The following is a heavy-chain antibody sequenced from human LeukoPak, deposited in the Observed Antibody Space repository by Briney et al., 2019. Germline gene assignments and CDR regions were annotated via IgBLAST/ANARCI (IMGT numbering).Heavy chain of an antibody. Sequence: GGSLRLSCAASRFTLSTYWMSWVRQAPGKGLEWVAHIKQDGSQEYYVDSVKGRFTISRDSAKNSLYLQMNSLRAEDTAVYYCARDYCSSTSCYFDYWGQGTLVTVSS. V-gene: IGHV3-7*01. CDR1: RFTLSTYW. CDR2: IKQDGSQE. CDR3: ARDYCSSTSCYFDY. J-gene: IGHJ4*02. D-gene: IGHD2-2*01.